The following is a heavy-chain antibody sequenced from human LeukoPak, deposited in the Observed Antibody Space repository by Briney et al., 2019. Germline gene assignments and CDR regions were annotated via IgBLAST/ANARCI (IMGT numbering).Heavy chain of an antibody. Sequence: ASVKVSCKASGYTFTGYYMHWVRQAPGQGLEWMGWINPNSGGTNYAQKFQGRVTMTRDTSISTAFMEPSRLRSDDTAVYYCARGEYSSYYMDVWGKGTTVTVSS. V-gene: IGHV1-2*02. CDR1: GYTFTGYY. CDR3: ARGEYSSYYMDV. CDR2: INPNSGGT. D-gene: IGHD5-18*01. J-gene: IGHJ6*03.